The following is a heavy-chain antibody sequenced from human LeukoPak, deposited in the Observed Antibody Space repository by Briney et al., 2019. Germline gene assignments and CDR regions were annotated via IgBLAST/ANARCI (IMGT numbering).Heavy chain of an antibody. D-gene: IGHD3-10*01. CDR2: ISAYNGGT. CDR1: GYTFTSYA. V-gene: IGHV1-18*01. J-gene: IGHJ6*02. Sequence: GASVKVSCKASGYTFTSYAIAWVRQAPGQGLEWMGWISAYNGGTNYAQKFRGRVTMTTDTSTNTGYMELRSLRSDDTAVYFCARDQLRYYGSNNYYSDVDFWGQGTTVTVSS. CDR3: ARDQLRYYGSNNYYSDVDF.